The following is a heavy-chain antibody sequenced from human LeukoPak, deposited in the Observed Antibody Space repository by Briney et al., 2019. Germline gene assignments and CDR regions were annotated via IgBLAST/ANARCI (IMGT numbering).Heavy chain of an antibody. D-gene: IGHD5-24*01. CDR3: ARAGIMATTPFGY. Sequence: SQTLSLTRTVSGGSISSNYCSWIPQPPGKGLEWSGYIFYTGSTNYNPSLKSRVTISVDTSKNQFSLRLSSVTAADMAVYSCARAGIMATTPFGYWGQGTLVSVSS. V-gene: IGHV4-59*01. CDR2: IFYTGST. J-gene: IGHJ4*02. CDR1: GGSISSNY.